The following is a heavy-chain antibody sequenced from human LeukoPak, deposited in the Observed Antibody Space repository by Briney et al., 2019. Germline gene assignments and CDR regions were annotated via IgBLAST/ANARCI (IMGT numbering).Heavy chain of an antibody. V-gene: IGHV3-23*01. CDR1: EFTFSDYS. CDR2: ISGSGGST. Sequence: GGSLRLSCAASEFTFSDYSMHWVRQAPGKGLEWVSAISGSGGSTYYADSVKGRFTISRDNSKNTLYLQMNSLRAEDTAVYYCAKDRIVVVVAANNWFDPWGQGTLVTVSS. CDR3: AKDRIVVVVAANNWFDP. D-gene: IGHD2-15*01. J-gene: IGHJ5*02.